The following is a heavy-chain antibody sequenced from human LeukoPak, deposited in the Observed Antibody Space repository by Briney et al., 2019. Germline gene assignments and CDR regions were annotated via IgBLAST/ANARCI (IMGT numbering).Heavy chain of an antibody. CDR3: ARHKYNLVLLNWFDP. J-gene: IGHJ5*02. D-gene: IGHD1-14*01. CDR2: IYYSGST. V-gene: IGHV4-39*01. CDR1: GVSISSSSYY. Sequence: KASETLSLTCTVSGVSISSSSYYWGWIRQPPGKGLEWIGSIYYSGSTYYNPSLKSRVTISVDTSKNQFSLKLSSVTAADTAVYYCARHKYNLVLLNWFDPWGQGTLVTVSS.